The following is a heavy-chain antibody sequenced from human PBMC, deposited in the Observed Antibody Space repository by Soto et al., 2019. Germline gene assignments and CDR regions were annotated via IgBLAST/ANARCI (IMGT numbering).Heavy chain of an antibody. Sequence: QVHLQQWGAGLLKPSETLSLTCGVYGGSLRGSYWSWIRQPPGKALEWLGKVTHSGSTTFNPSLKSRVRGSVDTSDNQFSLKLTSVTAADTAVYYCARGHIPVYGPVPDYFDSWGQGTLVTVSS. D-gene: IGHD2-21*01. CDR2: VTHSGST. J-gene: IGHJ4*02. CDR1: GGSLRGSY. CDR3: ARGHIPVYGPVPDYFDS. V-gene: IGHV4-34*02.